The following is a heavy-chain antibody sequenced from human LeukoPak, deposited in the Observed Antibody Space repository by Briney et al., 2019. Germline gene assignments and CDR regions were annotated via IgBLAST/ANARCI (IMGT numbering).Heavy chain of an antibody. CDR3: ARDRNIVVVPAARGSFWFDL. CDR1: GGSISSSNW. CDR2: IYHSGST. V-gene: IGHV4-4*02. Sequence: SETLSLTCAVSGGSISSSNWWSWVRQPPGKGLEWIGEIYHSGSTNYNPSLKSRVTISVDKSKSQFSLKLSSVTAADTAVYYCARDRNIVVVPAARGSFWFDLWGQGTLVTVSS. D-gene: IGHD2-2*01. J-gene: IGHJ5*02.